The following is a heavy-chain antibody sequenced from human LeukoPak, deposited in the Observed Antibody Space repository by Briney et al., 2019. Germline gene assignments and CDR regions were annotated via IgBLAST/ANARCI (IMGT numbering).Heavy chain of an antibody. J-gene: IGHJ6*03. CDR2: ISGSGDST. D-gene: IGHD5-12*01. Sequence: GVLRLSCAASGFTFSSYAMSWVRQAPGKGLEWVSAISGSGDSTYYADSVEGRFTISRDNSKNTLYLQMNSLRAEDTAVYYCAKSHRGYAPRRTYYYYMDVWGKGTTVTVSS. CDR3: AKSHRGYAPRRTYYYYMDV. V-gene: IGHV3-23*01. CDR1: GFTFSSYA.